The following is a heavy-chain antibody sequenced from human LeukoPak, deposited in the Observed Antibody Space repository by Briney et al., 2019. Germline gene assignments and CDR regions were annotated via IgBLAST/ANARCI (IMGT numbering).Heavy chain of an antibody. D-gene: IGHD2-15*01. J-gene: IGHJ4*02. Sequence: PGGSLRLSCAASGFIFSNYWMSWVRQAPGKGLEWVANIKQDGSEKYYVDSVKGRFTISRDNAKNSVYMQMNSLRAEDTAVYSCARQRRYCSGDSCYQGTFDFWGQGTLVTVSS. CDR3: ARQRRYCSGDSCYQGTFDF. CDR1: GFIFSNYW. V-gene: IGHV3-7*01. CDR2: IKQDGSEK.